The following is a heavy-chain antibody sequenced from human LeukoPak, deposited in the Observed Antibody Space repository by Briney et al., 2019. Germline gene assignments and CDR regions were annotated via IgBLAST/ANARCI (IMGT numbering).Heavy chain of an antibody. CDR3: ARLYYDSSGYYQICYFDY. CDR2: IYYSGST. Sequence: SETLSLTCTVSGGSISSSSYYWGWIRQPPGKGLEWIGSIYYSGSTYYNPSLKSRVTISVATSKNQFSLNLSPVTAADTAVYCCARLYYDSSGYYQICYFDYWGQGTLVTVSS. V-gene: IGHV4-39*01. J-gene: IGHJ4*02. CDR1: GGSISSSSYY. D-gene: IGHD3-22*01.